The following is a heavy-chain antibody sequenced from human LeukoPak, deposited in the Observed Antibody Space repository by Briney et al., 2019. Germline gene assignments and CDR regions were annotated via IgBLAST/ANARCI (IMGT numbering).Heavy chain of an antibody. CDR1: GFTFSSYD. D-gene: IGHD3-9*01. CDR3: AKAEGYDILTGLDY. CDR2: IGASGGST. V-gene: IGHV3-23*01. Sequence: PGGSLRLPCAASGFTFSSYDMSWVRQAPGKGLEWVSGIGASGGSTYYADSVKGRFTISRDNSKNTLYLQMNSLRTEDTAVYYCAKAEGYDILTGLDYWGQGTLVTVSS. J-gene: IGHJ4*02.